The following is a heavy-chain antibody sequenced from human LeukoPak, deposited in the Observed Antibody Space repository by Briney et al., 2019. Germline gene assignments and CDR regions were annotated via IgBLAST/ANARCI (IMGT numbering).Heavy chain of an antibody. CDR3: AKDLSWLVDSEDYFDY. CDR2: ISGSGGST. D-gene: IGHD6-19*01. CDR1: GFTFSSYA. Sequence: GGSLRLSCAASGFTFSSYAMSWVRQAPGKGLEWVSAISGSGGSTYYADSVKGRFTISRDNSKNTLYLQMNSLRAEDTAVYYCAKDLSWLVDSEDYFDYWGQGTLVTVSS. J-gene: IGHJ4*02. V-gene: IGHV3-23*01.